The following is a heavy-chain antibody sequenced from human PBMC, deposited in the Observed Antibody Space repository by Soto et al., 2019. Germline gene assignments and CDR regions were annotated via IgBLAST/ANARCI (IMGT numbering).Heavy chain of an antibody. D-gene: IGHD3-22*01. CDR1: GYNFTSSW. CDR2: ILPSDSDT. Sequence: GESLKISCRTSGYNFTSSWIAWVRQMPGKGLEWMGIILPSDSDTRYSPSFQGQVTISADRSTSTVFLQWASLKASDTAVYFCARKDKSGYFNWFDPWGQGTLVTVSS. CDR3: ARKDKSGYFNWFDP. V-gene: IGHV5-51*01. J-gene: IGHJ5*02.